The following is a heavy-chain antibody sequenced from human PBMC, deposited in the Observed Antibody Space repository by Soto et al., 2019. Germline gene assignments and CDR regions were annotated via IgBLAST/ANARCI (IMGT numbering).Heavy chain of an antibody. CDR2: ISSSSSTI. CDR1: GFTFSSYS. CDR3: ARVFYDFWSGYYPFDY. D-gene: IGHD3-3*01. J-gene: IGHJ4*02. V-gene: IGHV3-48*02. Sequence: EVQLVESGGGLVQPGGSLRLSCAASGFTFSSYSMNWVRQAPGKGLEWVSYISSSSSTIYYADSVKGRFTISRDNAKNSLYLQMNSLRDEDTAVYYCARVFYDFWSGYYPFDYWGQGTLVTVSS.